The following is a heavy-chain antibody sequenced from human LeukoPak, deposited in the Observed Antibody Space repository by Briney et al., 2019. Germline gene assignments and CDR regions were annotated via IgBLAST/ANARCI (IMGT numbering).Heavy chain of an antibody. D-gene: IGHD2-21*01. Sequence: GGSLRLSCATSGFTFSIYGMSWVRQAPGKGLEWVSAISGSGDSTYYADSVKGRFTISRDNPKHTLYLQMNSLRAEDTAVYYCAKNINIVVVFDAFDIWGQGTMVTVSS. J-gene: IGHJ3*02. CDR2: ISGSGDST. CDR3: AKNINIVVVFDAFDI. CDR1: GFTFSIYG. V-gene: IGHV3-23*01.